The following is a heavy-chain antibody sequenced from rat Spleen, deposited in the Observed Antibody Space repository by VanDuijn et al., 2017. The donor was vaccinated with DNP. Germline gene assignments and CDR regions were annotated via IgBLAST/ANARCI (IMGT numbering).Heavy chain of an antibody. CDR2: ITGGGGTT. Sequence: EVQLVESGGDLVQPGRSLKLSCVASGFTFSYYWMAWIRQVPGKGLEWIASITGGGGTTSYPDSVKGRFTNSRDDAKNTLSLQMNSLRSEDTATYYCARVGDYHDGGDGDVLDVWGQGTSVTVSS. V-gene: IGHV5-31*01. D-gene: IGHD1-12*02. CDR1: GFTFSYYW. CDR3: ARVGDYHDGGDGDVLDV. J-gene: IGHJ4*01.